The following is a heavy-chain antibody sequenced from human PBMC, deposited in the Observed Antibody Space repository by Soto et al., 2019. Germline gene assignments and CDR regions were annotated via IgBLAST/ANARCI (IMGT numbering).Heavy chain of an antibody. D-gene: IGHD6-19*01. J-gene: IGHJ3*02. CDR1: GFTFNNFA. V-gene: IGHV3-23*01. Sequence: GGSLRLSCAASGFTFNNFALSWVRQAPGKGLEWVSTISGSGSSTYYADSVKGRFTISRDNSRSTLFLQMNGLGAEDTAVYYCTRDPLIAVAAYDAFDSWGQGTSVTVSS. CDR2: ISGSGSST. CDR3: TRDPLIAVAAYDAFDS.